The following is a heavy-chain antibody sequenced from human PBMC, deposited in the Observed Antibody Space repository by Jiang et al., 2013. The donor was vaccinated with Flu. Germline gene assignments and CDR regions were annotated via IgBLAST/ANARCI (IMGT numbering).Heavy chain of an antibody. CDR3: AREGVREYYFDY. CDR2: ISYDGSNK. J-gene: IGHJ4*02. Sequence: VQLVESGGGVVQPGRSLRLSCAASGFTFSSYAMHWVRQAPGKGLEWVAVISYDGSNKYYADSVKGRFTISRDNSKNTLYLQMNSLRAEDTAVYYCAREGVREYYFDYVGPGNPGHRLL. V-gene: IGHV3-30*01. D-gene: IGHD2-2*01. CDR1: GFTFSSYA.